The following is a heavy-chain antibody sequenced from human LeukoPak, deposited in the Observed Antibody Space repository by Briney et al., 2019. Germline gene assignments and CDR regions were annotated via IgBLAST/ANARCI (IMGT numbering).Heavy chain of an antibody. V-gene: IGHV1-18*01. CDR2: ISAYNGNT. D-gene: IGHD3-10*01. J-gene: IGHJ4*02. CDR1: GYTFTSYG. Sequence: ASVKVSCKASGYTFTSYGISWVRQAPGQGLEWMGWISAYNGNTHYAQKLLGRVTMTTDTSTSTAYMELRSLRSDDTAVYYCARDKYYYGSGRTSGDDYWGQGTLVTVSS. CDR3: ARDKYYYGSGRTSGDDY.